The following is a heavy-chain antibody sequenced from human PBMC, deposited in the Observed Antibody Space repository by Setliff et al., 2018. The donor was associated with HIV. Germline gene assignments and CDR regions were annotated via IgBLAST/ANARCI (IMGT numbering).Heavy chain of an antibody. J-gene: IGHJ1*01. Sequence: PSETLSLTCAVYGGSFSGYYWSWIRQPPGKGLEWIGEINHSGSTNYNPSLKSRVTISVDTSKNQFSLKLGSVTAADTAVYYCARVGPPDFWSGSFQHWGQGTLVTVSS. CDR2: INHSGST. CDR1: GGSFSGYY. CDR3: ARVGPPDFWSGSFQH. V-gene: IGHV4-34*01. D-gene: IGHD3-3*01.